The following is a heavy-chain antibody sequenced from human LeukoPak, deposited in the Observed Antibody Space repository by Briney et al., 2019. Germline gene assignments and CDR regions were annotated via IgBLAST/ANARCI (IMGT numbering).Heavy chain of an antibody. J-gene: IGHJ4*02. CDR1: GGTFSSYA. CDR2: INPNSGGT. V-gene: IGHV1-2*06. D-gene: IGHD4-17*01. Sequence: ASVKVSCKASGGTFSSYAISWVRQAPGQGLEWMGRINPNSGGTNYAQKFQGRVTMTRDTSISTAYMELSRLRSDDTAVYYCARDIQSVTHNWGQGTLVTVSS. CDR3: ARDIQSVTHN.